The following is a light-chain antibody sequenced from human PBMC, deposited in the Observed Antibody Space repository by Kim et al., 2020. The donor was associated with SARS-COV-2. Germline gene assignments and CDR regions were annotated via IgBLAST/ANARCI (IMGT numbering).Light chain of an antibody. CDR1: SLRSYY. CDR3: NSRDSSGNLWV. J-gene: IGLJ3*02. V-gene: IGLV3-19*01. Sequence: ALGQTVRSTCQGDSLRSYYASWYQQKPGQAPVLVIYGKNNRPSGIPDRFSGSSSGNTASLTITGAQAEDEADYYCNSRDSSGNLWVFGGGTKVTVL. CDR2: GKN.